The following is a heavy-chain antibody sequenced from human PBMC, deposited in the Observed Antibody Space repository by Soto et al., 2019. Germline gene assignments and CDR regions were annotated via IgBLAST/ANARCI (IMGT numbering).Heavy chain of an antibody. D-gene: IGHD2-2*01. CDR2: IYWDDNE. Sequence: QITLKESGPSLVKPTQTLTLTCTFSGFSLTTSRVVVGWVRQPPGKALEWLTVIYWDDNERFNPSLKTRLTTTKDTSKNQEVLTMTDMDPVDTGTYYCVHILRQHYSYYYIDVWGKGTTVTVSS. J-gene: IGHJ6*03. CDR1: GFSLTTSRVV. V-gene: IGHV2-5*02. CDR3: VHILRQHYSYYYIDV.